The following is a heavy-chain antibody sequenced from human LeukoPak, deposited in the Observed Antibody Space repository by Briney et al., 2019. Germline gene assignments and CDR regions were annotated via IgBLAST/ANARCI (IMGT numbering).Heavy chain of an antibody. CDR1: GGTFSSYA. CDR2: IIPIFGTA. D-gene: IGHD6-19*01. V-gene: IGHV1-69*05. CDR3: AREVTGYSGGWYEY. Sequence: SSVKVSCKASGGTFSSYAISWVRQAPGQGLEWMGGIIPIFGTANYAQKFQGRVTITTDESTSTAYMELSSLRSEDTAVYYCAREVTGYSGGWYEYWGQGTLVTVSS. J-gene: IGHJ4*02.